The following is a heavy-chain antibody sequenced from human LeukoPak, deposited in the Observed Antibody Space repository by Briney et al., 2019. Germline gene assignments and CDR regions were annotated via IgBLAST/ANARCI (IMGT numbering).Heavy chain of an antibody. CDR1: GGSISSSRYY. Sequence: KPSETLSLTCTVSGGSISSSRYYWGWIRQPPGKGLEWIGSIYYSGSTYDNPSLKSRATISVDTSKNQFSLKLSSVTAADTAVYYCARRGYSSLDYWGQGTLVTVSS. V-gene: IGHV4-39*01. J-gene: IGHJ4*02. CDR3: ARRGYSSLDY. CDR2: IYYSGST. D-gene: IGHD6-19*01.